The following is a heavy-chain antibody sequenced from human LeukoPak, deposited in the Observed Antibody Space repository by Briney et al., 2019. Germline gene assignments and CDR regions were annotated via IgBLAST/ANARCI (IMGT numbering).Heavy chain of an antibody. CDR3: ARHGADYGDYDY. V-gene: IGHV3-74*01. D-gene: IGHD4-17*01. CDR2: INSDGSST. J-gene: IGHJ4*02. Sequence: GGSLRLSCAASGFTFSSYWMHWVRQAPGKGLVWVSRINSDGSSTSYADSVKGRFTISRDNAKNTLYLQMNSLRAEDTAVYYCARHGADYGDYDYWGQGTLVTVSS. CDR1: GFTFSSYW.